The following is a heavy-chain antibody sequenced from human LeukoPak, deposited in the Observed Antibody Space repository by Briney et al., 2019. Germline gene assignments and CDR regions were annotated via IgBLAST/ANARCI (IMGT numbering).Heavy chain of an antibody. CDR2: FYTSGST. J-gene: IGHJ6*04. CDR3: ARETTLGPTSRMDV. V-gene: IGHV4-61*02. D-gene: IGHD1-26*01. CDR1: GGSVSSGRYY. Sequence: PSETLSLTCSVSGGSVSSGRYYWTWIRQPAGKGLEWIGRFYTSGSTNYNPSLESRVTISIDTSKNEFSLKLSSVTAADTAVYYCARETTLGPTSRMDVWGKGTTVTVSS.